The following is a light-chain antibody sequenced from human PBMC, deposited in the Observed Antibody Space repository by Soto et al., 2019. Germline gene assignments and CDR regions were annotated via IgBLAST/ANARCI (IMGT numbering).Light chain of an antibody. Sequence: DIQMTQSPSSLSASVGDRVTITCRASQSMSSYLNWYQQKPGKAPKLLIYGASSLRRGVPSTFSGSGSGTDFTLTISSLQPEDFATYYCQQSYSALRTFGQGTRVEIK. V-gene: IGKV1-39*01. CDR3: QQSYSALRT. CDR2: GAS. J-gene: IGKJ1*01. CDR1: QSMSSY.